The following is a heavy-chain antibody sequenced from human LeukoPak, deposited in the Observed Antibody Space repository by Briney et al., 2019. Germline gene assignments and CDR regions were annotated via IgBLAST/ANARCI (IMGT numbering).Heavy chain of an antibody. CDR1: GYTFTSYD. D-gene: IGHD4-23*01. J-gene: IGHJ6*01. Sequence: ASVKVSCKASGYTFTSYDINWVRQATGQGLEWMGWMNPNSGNTGYAQKFQGRVTMTRNTSISTAYMELSSLRSEDTAVYYCARKTVVRDGMDVWGQGTTVTVSS. CDR2: MNPNSGNT. CDR3: ARKTVVRDGMDV. V-gene: IGHV1-8*01.